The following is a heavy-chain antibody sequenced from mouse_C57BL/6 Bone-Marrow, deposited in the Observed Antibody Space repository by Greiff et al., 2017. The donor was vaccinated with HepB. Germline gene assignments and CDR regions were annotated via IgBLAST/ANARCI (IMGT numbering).Heavy chain of an antibody. Sequence: EVQLVESGGDLVKPGGSLKLSCAASGFTFSSYGMSWVRQTPDKRLEWVATISSGGSYTYYPDSVNNAKNTLYLQMSSLKSEDTAMYYCARHGSSPHWYFDVWGTGTTVTVSS. V-gene: IGHV5-6*01. CDR3: ARHGSSPHWYFDV. CDR2: ISSGGSYT. D-gene: IGHD1-1*01. J-gene: IGHJ1*03. CDR1: GFTFSSYG.